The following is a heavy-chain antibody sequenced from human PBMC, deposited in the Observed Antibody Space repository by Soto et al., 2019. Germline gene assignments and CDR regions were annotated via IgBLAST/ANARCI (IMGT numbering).Heavy chain of an antibody. CDR1: GYTFTSYY. Sequence: ASVKVSFKASGYTFTSYYMHWVRQAPGQGLEWMGIINPSGGSTSYAQKFQGRVTMTRDTSTSTVYMELSSLRSEDTAVYYCARAGSIDAFDIWGQGTMVTVSS. V-gene: IGHV1-46*01. CDR3: ARAGSIDAFDI. J-gene: IGHJ3*02. D-gene: IGHD4-4*01. CDR2: INPSGGST.